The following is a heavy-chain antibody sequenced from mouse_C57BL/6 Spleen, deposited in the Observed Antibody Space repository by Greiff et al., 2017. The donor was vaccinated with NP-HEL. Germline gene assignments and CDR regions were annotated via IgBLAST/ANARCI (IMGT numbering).Heavy chain of an antibody. Sequence: VQLKESGPGLVKPSQSLSLTCSVTGYSITSGYYWNWIRQFPGNKLEWMGYISYDGSNNYIPSLKNRISITRDTSKNQFFLKLNSVTTEDTATYYCARDDGYYGYFDYWGQGTTLTVSS. V-gene: IGHV3-6*01. J-gene: IGHJ2*01. CDR1: GYSITSGYY. CDR3: ARDDGYYGYFDY. D-gene: IGHD2-3*01. CDR2: ISYDGSN.